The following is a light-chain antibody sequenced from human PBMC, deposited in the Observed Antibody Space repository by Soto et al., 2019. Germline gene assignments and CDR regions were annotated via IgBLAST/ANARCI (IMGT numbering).Light chain of an antibody. V-gene: IGLV2-14*01. Sequence: QSVLTQPASVSGSPGQSITISCTGTSSDLAIYNYVSWYQQQPGKAPKLMIYQVTNRPSGVSNRFSGSRSGNTASLTISGLQAGDEADYYCSSYPDRSYYVFGPGTKVIV. J-gene: IGLJ1*01. CDR3: SSYPDRSYYV. CDR1: SSDLAIYNY. CDR2: QVT.